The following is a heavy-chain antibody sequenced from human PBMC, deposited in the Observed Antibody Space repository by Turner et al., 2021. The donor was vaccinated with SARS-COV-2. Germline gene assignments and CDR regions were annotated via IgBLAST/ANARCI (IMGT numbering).Heavy chain of an antibody. D-gene: IGHD5-18*01. J-gene: IGHJ4*02. CDR1: EFTVSSNY. CDR3: ARQLWLRGGFDY. CDR2: IYSGGSP. Sequence: EVQLVESGGGLVQPGGSLRLSCAASEFTVSSNYMSWVRQAPGKGLEWVSVIYSGGSPYYADSLKGRFTISRDNSKNTLYLQMNSLRAEDTAVYYCARQLWLRGGFDYWGQGTLVTVSS. V-gene: IGHV3-66*04.